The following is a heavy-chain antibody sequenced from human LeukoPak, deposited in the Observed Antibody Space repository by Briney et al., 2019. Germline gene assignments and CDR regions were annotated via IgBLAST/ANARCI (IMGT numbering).Heavy chain of an antibody. D-gene: IGHD4-17*01. V-gene: IGHV3-30*04. CDR2: ISNDGSNK. Sequence: QPGGSLRLSCAASGFTFRSYAMHWVRQAPGKGLEWVAVISNDGSNKYYADSVKGRFTISRDNSKNTLYLQMNSLRAEDTAVYYCARAGYGDYLDAFDIWGQGTMVTVSS. CDR3: ARAGYGDYLDAFDI. J-gene: IGHJ3*02. CDR1: GFTFRSYA.